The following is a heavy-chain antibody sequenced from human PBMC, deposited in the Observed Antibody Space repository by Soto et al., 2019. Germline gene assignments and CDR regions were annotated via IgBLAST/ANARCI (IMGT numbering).Heavy chain of an antibody. CDR3: ARAGVGATFFGFDY. D-gene: IGHD1-26*01. Sequence: QVQLQQSGPGLVKPSQTLSLTCAVSGDSVSSNSGAWSWIRQSPSRGLEWLGRTYYMSKWYNDYAASVKSRITIHPDTSKNQFSLQLNSVTPEDTAVYYCARAGVGATFFGFDYWGQGTLVTVSS. J-gene: IGHJ4*02. V-gene: IGHV6-1*01. CDR1: GDSVSSNSGA. CDR2: TYYMSKWYN.